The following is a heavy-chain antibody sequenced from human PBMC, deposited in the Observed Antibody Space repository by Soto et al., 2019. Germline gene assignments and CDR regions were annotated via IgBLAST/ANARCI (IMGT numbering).Heavy chain of an antibody. J-gene: IGHJ4*02. CDR2: IIPILGIA. CDR1: GGTFSIYT. V-gene: IGHV1-69*02. Sequence: SVKVSCKASGGTFSIYTISWVRQAPGQGLEWMGRIIPILGIANYAQKFQGRVTITADKSTSTAYMELSSLRSEDTAVYYCASSYCSSTSCYLSLDYWGQGTLVTVSS. D-gene: IGHD2-2*01. CDR3: ASSYCSSTSCYLSLDY.